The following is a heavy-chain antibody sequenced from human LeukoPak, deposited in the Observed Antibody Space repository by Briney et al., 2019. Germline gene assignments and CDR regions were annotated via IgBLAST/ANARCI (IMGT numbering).Heavy chain of an antibody. J-gene: IGHJ3*02. V-gene: IGHV5-51*01. CDR3: ARQDIVVVPIVILRAFDI. D-gene: IGHD2-2*02. CDR2: IYPGDSDT. CDR1: GYSFTTYW. Sequence: GESLKISCKGSGYSFTTYWIGWVRKMPGKGLEWMGIIYPGDSDTRYSPSFQGQVTISADKSISTAYLQWSSLQASDTAMYYCARQDIVVVPIVILRAFDIWGQGTMVTVSS.